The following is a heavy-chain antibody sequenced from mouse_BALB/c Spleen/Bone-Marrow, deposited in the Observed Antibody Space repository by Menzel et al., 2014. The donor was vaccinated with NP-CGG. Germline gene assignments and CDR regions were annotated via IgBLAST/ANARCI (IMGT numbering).Heavy chain of an antibody. CDR1: SYTFTDYA. CDR3: ARWLQAMDY. J-gene: IGHJ4*01. CDR2: ISTYYGNT. D-gene: IGHD2-2*01. V-gene: IGHV1-67*01. Sequence: QVQLQQSGPELVRPGVSVKISCKGSSYTFTDYAMHWVKPSHAKSLEWIGVISTYYGNTNYNQKFKGKATMTVDKSSSTAYMELARLTSEDSAIYYCARWLQAMDYWGQGTSVTVSS.